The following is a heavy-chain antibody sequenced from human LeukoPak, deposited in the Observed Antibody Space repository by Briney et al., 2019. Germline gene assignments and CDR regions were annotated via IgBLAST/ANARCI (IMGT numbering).Heavy chain of an antibody. J-gene: IGHJ4*02. CDR2: IYYSGST. CDR1: GGSFSSYY. Sequence: SETLSLTCAVYGGSFSSYYWSWIRQPPGKGLEWIGYIYYSGSTNYNPSLKSRVTISVDTSKNQFSLKLSSVTAADTAVYYCARVLRGSYYDILTYYFDYWGQGTLVTVSS. V-gene: IGHV4-59*01. D-gene: IGHD3-9*01. CDR3: ARVLRGSYYDILTYYFDY.